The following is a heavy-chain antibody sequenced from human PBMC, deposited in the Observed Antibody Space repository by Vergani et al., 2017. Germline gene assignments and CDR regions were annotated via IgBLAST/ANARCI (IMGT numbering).Heavy chain of an antibody. V-gene: IGHV3-30*18. Sequence: QVQLVESGGGVVQPGRSLRLSCAASGFTFSSSGMHWVRQAPGKGLEWVAVISYDGSNKYYADSVKGRFTISRDNSKNTLYLQMNSLRAEDTAVYYCAKDRRKVIATDAFDIWGQGTMVTVSS. D-gene: IGHD2-21*01. J-gene: IGHJ3*02. CDR2: ISYDGSNK. CDR3: AKDRRKVIATDAFDI. CDR1: GFTFSSSG.